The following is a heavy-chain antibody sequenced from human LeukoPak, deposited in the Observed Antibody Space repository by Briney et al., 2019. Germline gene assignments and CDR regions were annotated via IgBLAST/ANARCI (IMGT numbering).Heavy chain of an antibody. V-gene: IGHV3-48*01. J-gene: IGHJ4*02. Sequence: GGSLRLSCAASGFPFDDYGMTWVRQAPGKGLEWVSYISSSSSTIYYADSVKGRFTISRDNAKNSLYLQMNSLRAEDTAVYYCARDLPLITYSSSWYFDYWGQGTLVTVSS. CDR3: ARDLPLITYSSSWYFDY. D-gene: IGHD6-13*01. CDR2: ISSSSSTI. CDR1: GFPFDDYG.